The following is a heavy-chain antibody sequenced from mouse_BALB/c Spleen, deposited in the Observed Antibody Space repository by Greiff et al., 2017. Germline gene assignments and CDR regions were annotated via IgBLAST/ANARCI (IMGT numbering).Heavy chain of an antibody. CDR3: ARGRYDYYAMDY. CDR2: ISYSGST. J-gene: IGHJ4*01. Sequence: EVHLVESGPGLVKPSQSLSLTCTVTGYSITSDYAWNWIRQFPGNKLEWMGYISYSGSTSYNPSLKSRISITRDTSKNQFFLQLNSVTTEDTATYYCARGRYDYYAMDYWGQGTSVTVSS. D-gene: IGHD2-14*01. CDR1: GYSITSDYA. V-gene: IGHV3-2*02.